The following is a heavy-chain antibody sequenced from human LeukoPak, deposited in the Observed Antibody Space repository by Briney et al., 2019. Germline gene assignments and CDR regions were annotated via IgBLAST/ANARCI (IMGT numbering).Heavy chain of an antibody. D-gene: IGHD6-13*01. V-gene: IGHV3-30-3*01. CDR3: ARVELIAAAVTFDY. J-gene: IGHJ4*02. CDR2: ISYDGSNK. Sequence: PGGSLRLSCAASGFTFSSYAMHWVRQAPGKGLEWVAVISYDGSNKYYADSVKGRFTISRDNSKNTLYLQMNSLSAEDTAVYYCARVELIAAAVTFDYWGQGTLVTVSS. CDR1: GFTFSSYA.